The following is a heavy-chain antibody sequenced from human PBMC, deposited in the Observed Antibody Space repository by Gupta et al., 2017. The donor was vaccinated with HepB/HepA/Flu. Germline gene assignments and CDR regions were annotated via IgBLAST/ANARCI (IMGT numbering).Heavy chain of an antibody. Sequence: QVQLQESGPGLVKPSQTLSLTCPVSGSSITRTVYFWSWIRQHPGKGLEWIGYIYYNGNSYYNPSLESRVTISRDTSTNQFSLRLTSVTAADTAMYYCAREVDVPSTTDAFDFWGQGTMVTVSP. CDR3: AREVDVPSTTDAFDF. CDR1: GSSITRTVYF. D-gene: IGHD1-1*01. CDR2: IYYNGNS. V-gene: IGHV4-31*03. J-gene: IGHJ3*01.